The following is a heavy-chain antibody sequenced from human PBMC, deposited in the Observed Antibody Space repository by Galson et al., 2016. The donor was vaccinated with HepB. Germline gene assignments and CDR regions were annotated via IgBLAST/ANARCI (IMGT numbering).Heavy chain of an antibody. CDR1: GFTFSSST. CDR2: IGVGSGDI. V-gene: IGHV1-58*01. J-gene: IGHJ4*02. Sequence: CKASGFTFSSSTVQWVRQARGQRLEWIGWIGVGSGDISYAQKFQERVTISRDNAKNSLYLQMSSLRPEDTAVYYCALGQGFLADSWGQGTLVTVSS. CDR3: ALGQGFLADS.